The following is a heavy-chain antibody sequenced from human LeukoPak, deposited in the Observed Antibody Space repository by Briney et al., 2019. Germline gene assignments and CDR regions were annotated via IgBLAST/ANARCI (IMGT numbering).Heavy chain of an antibody. CDR3: ARAAAGTVYFDY. D-gene: IGHD6-13*01. V-gene: IGHV1-2*02. J-gene: IGHJ4*02. Sequence: ASVKVSCKASGYTFTGYYMHWARQAPGQGLEWMGWINPNSGGTNYAQKFQGRVTMTRDTSISTAYMELSRLRSDDTAVYYCARAAAGTVYFDYWGQGTLVTVSS. CDR2: INPNSGGT. CDR1: GYTFTGYY.